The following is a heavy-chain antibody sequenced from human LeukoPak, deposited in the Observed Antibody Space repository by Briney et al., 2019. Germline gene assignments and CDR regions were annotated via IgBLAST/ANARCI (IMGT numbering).Heavy chain of an antibody. J-gene: IGHJ3*02. CDR2: ISAYNGNT. Sequence: WASVKVSCKASGYTFTGYGISWVRQAPGRGLEWMGWISAYNGNTNYAQKLQGRVTMTTDTSTSTAYMELRSLRSDDTAVYYCARIAAAGTGAFDIWGQGTMVTVSS. CDR3: ARIAAAGTGAFDI. D-gene: IGHD6-13*01. V-gene: IGHV1-18*01. CDR1: GYTFTGYG.